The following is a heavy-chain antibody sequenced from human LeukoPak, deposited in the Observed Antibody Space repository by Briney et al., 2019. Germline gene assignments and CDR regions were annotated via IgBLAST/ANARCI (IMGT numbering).Heavy chain of an antibody. D-gene: IGHD3-16*02. J-gene: IGHJ4*02. CDR2: ISGSGGST. Sequence: GGSLRLSCEASGFSFSGYAMSWVRQAPGKGLEWVSAISGSGGSTYYADSVKGRFTISRDNSKNTLYLQMNSLRAEDTAVYYCATPPTYVWGSYRSGDFDYWGQGTLVTVSS. V-gene: IGHV3-23*01. CDR1: GFSFSGYA. CDR3: ATPPTYVWGSYRSGDFDY.